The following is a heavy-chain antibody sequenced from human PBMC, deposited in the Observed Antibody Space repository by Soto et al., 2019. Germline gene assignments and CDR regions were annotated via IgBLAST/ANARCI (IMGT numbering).Heavy chain of an antibody. CDR2: IYYSGST. CDR1: GGSVSSGSYY. D-gene: IGHD5-12*01. Sequence: PSETLPLTCTVSGGSVSSGSYYWCWIRQPPGQGLEWIGYIYYSGSTNYNPSLKSRVTISVDTSKNQLSLKLSSVTAADTAVYYCARVRYIVANLDGWGQGTTVTVSS. CDR3: ARVRYIVANLDG. V-gene: IGHV4-61*01. J-gene: IGHJ6*02.